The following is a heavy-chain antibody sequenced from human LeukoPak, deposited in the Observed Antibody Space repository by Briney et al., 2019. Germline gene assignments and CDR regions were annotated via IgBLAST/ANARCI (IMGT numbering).Heavy chain of an antibody. CDR2: IWPSDSDA. D-gene: IGHD2-2*01. Sequence: GESLKIPCKASGYAFTSYWIGWVRQMPGKGLEWMGIIWPSDSDARYSPSFQGQVTISADKSITTAYLQWSSLKASDAAMYYCATVSSPPAWGQGTLVTVSS. CDR1: GYAFTSYW. J-gene: IGHJ5*02. CDR3: ATVSSPPA. V-gene: IGHV5-51*01.